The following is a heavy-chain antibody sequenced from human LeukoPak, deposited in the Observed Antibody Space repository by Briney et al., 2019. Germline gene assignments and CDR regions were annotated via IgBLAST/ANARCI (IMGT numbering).Heavy chain of an antibody. CDR2: IYTSGST. V-gene: IGHV4-61*02. CDR3: AREFPLNWFDP. J-gene: IGHJ5*02. CDR1: GVSISSGSYY. Sequence: SETLSLTCSVSGVSISSGSYYWSWIRQPAGKGLEWIGRIYTSGSTNYNPSLKSRVTISVDTSKNQFSLKLSSVTAADTAVYYCAREFPLNWFDPWGQGTLVTVSS.